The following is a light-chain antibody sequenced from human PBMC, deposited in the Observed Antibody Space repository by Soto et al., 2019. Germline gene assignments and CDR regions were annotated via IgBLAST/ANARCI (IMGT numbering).Light chain of an antibody. J-gene: IGLJ3*02. V-gene: IGLV1-44*01. Sequence: QSVLTQPPSASGTPGQRVTISCSGSSSNVGTNHVNWYQQLPGTAPKLLIYSDNQRPSGVPDRFSGSKSGTSASLAISGLQSEDEADYYCATRDERLSGWVFGGGTKLTVL. CDR1: SSNVGTNH. CDR3: ATRDERLSGWV. CDR2: SDN.